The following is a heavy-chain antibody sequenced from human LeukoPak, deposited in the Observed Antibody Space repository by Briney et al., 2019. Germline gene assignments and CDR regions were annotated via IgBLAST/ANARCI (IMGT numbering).Heavy chain of an antibody. CDR3: ASLRYSYGPYDAFDI. D-gene: IGHD5-18*01. CDR2: IYYSGST. CDR1: GGSVSSGSYY. Sequence: SETLSLTCTVSGGSVSSGSYYWSWIRQPPGKGLEWIGDIYYSGSTNYNPSLKSRVTISVDTSKNQFSLKLSSVTAADTAVHYCASLRYSYGPYDAFDIWGQGTMVTVSS. V-gene: IGHV4-61*01. J-gene: IGHJ3*02.